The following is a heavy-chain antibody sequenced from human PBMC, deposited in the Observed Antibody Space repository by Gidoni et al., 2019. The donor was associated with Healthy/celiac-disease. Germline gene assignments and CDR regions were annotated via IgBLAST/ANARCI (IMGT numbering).Heavy chain of an antibody. CDR1: GGSISRSSYY. V-gene: IGHV4-39*01. D-gene: IGHD3-3*01. CDR2: IYYSGST. J-gene: IGHJ4*02. CDR3: ARQDYDFWSGYYTG. Sequence: QLQLQESGPGLVKPSETLSLTCTVSGGSISRSSYYWGWIRQPPGKGLEWIGSIYYSGSTYYNPSLKSRVTISVDTSKNQFSLKLSSVTAADTAVYYCARQDYDFWSGYYTGWGQGTLVTVSS.